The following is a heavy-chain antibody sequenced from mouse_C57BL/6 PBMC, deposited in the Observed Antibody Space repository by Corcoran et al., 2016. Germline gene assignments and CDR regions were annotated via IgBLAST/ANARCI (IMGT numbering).Heavy chain of an antibody. D-gene: IGHD1-1*01. Sequence: EVQLQQSGPGLVKPGASVKMSCKASGYTFTDYYLNWVRQSHGKSLEWIGVINPYNGGTSYNQKFKGKATLTVDKSSSTAYMELNSLTSEDSAVYYCARPPYGSSPHWYFDVWGTGTTVTVSS. V-gene: IGHV1-19*01. CDR2: INPYNGGT. CDR3: ARPPYGSSPHWYFDV. CDR1: GYTFTDYY. J-gene: IGHJ1*03.